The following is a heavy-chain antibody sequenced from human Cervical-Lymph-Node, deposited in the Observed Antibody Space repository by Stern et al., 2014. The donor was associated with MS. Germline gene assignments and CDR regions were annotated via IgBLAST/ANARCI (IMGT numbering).Heavy chain of an antibody. J-gene: IGHJ4*02. CDR1: GDSFSNYP. V-gene: IGHV1-69*01. CDR3: ARGTVTVIVEDLVY. Sequence: QVQLVQSGAEVQKPGSSVNVSCKASGDSFSNYPISWVRQAPGQGLEWMGGIIPLSGTVTYARKFQDRVTFIADESTTTIYMELSALRSEDTAIYYCARGTVTVIVEDLVYWGQGTLVSVSS. D-gene: IGHD2-15*01. CDR2: IIPLSGTV.